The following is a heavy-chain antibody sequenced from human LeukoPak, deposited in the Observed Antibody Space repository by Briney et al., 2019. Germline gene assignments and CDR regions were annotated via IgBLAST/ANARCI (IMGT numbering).Heavy chain of an antibody. CDR1: GFTFSNYA. Sequence: HPGGSLRLSCAATGFTFSNYAMSWVRQAPGKGLEWGSTVSGGGGSTYYADSVRGRFTVSRDNSKNTLYLQMNILRAEDTALYYCATALRFLEWYPYWGQGTLVTVSS. CDR3: ATALRFLEWYPY. V-gene: IGHV3-23*01. CDR2: VSGGGGST. D-gene: IGHD3-3*01. J-gene: IGHJ4*02.